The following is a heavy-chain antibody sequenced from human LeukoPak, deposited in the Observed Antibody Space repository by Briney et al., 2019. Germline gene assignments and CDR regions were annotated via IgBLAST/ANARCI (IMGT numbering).Heavy chain of an antibody. D-gene: IGHD6-13*01. CDR2: ISYDGSNK. CDR3: AKGQQLDY. J-gene: IGHJ4*02. V-gene: IGHV3-30*18. Sequence: PGGSLRLSCAASGFTFSGYGMHWVRQAPGKGLEWVAVISYDGSNKYYADSVKGRFTISRGNSKNTLYLQMNSLRAEDTAVYYCAKGQQLDYWGQGTLVTVSS. CDR1: GFTFSGYG.